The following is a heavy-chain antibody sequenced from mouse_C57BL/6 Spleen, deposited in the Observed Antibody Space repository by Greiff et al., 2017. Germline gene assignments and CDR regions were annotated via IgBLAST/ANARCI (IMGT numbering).Heavy chain of an antibody. Sequence: DVQLVESGGGLVQPGGSLKLSCAASGFTFSDYYMYWVRQTPEKRLEWVAYISNGGGSTYYPDTVKGRFTISRDNAKNTLYLQMSRLKSEDTAMYYCARDYYGSSYGYFDVWGTGTTVTVSS. CDR1: GFTFSDYY. V-gene: IGHV5-12*01. J-gene: IGHJ1*03. CDR2: ISNGGGST. CDR3: ARDYYGSSYGYFDV. D-gene: IGHD1-1*01.